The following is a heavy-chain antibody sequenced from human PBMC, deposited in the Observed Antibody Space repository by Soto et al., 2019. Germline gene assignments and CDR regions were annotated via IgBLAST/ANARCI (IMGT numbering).Heavy chain of an antibody. Sequence: GASVKLSCKASGGTFSSYAISWVRQAPGQGLEWMGGIIPIFGTANYAQKFQGRVTITADESTSTAYMELSSLRSEDTAVYYCARVVLARGGLWFGELLPPSSNWFDPWGQGTLVTVSS. CDR2: IIPIFGTA. CDR1: GGTFSSYA. CDR3: ARVVLARGGLWFGELLPPSSNWFDP. V-gene: IGHV1-69*13. J-gene: IGHJ5*02. D-gene: IGHD3-10*01.